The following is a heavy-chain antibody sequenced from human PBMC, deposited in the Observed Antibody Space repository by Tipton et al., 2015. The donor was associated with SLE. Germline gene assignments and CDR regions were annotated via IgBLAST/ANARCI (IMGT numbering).Heavy chain of an antibody. CDR3: ARGGNSYNWPIDY. CDR2: LYYSGST. J-gene: IGHJ4*02. CDR1: GGSISSSSFY. Sequence: TLSLTCTVSGGSISSSSFYWSWIRLPPGKGLEWIGYLYYSGSTKYNPSLKSRVTISVDMSKNQFSLKLSSVTAADTAVYYCARGGNSYNWPIDYWGQGTLVTVSS. V-gene: IGHV4-61*01. D-gene: IGHD1-1*01.